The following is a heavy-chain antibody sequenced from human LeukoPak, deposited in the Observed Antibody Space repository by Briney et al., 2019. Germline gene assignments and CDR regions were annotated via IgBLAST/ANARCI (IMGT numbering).Heavy chain of an antibody. V-gene: IGHV4-59*01. CDR3: ASLWGGVGGYHYFDY. CDR1: GGSISSYY. Sequence: WESLSLTCTVSGGSISSYYWSWVRQPPGKGLGWIGYIYYSGSTNYNPSLKSRVTISVDTSKNQFSLKLSSVTAADTAVYYCASLWGGVGGYHYFDYWGEGTLVTVSS. CDR2: IYYSGST. J-gene: IGHJ4*02. D-gene: IGHD3-16*01.